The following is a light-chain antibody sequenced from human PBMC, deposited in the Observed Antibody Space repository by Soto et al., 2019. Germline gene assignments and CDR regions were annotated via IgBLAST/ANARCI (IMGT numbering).Light chain of an antibody. Sequence: EIVMTQSPATLSASPGETATLSCGASQNVRSNLAWYQQTPGQAPRLLIFDASTRATGVPARFSGSGSGTDFTLTISRLQSEDSAFYYCQQYNNGPLTFGGGTMVETK. V-gene: IGKV3-15*01. CDR2: DAS. CDR3: QQYNNGPLT. CDR1: QNVRSN. J-gene: IGKJ4*01.